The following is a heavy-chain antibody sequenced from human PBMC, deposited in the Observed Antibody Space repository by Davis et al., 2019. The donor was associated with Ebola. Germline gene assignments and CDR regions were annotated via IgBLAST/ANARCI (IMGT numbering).Heavy chain of an antibody. Sequence: MPSETLSLTCTVSGGSISSYYWSWIRQPPGKGLEWIGYIYYSGSTYYNPSLKSRVTISVDTSKNQFSLKLSSVTAADTAVYYCARGKYYYGMDVWGQGTTVTVSS. CDR3: ARGKYYYGMDV. V-gene: IGHV4-59*01. CDR2: IYYSGST. J-gene: IGHJ6*02. CDR1: GGSISSYY.